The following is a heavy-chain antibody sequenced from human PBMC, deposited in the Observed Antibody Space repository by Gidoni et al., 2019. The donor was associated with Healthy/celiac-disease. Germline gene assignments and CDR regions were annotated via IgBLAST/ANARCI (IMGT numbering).Heavy chain of an antibody. Sequence: EVQLLESGGGLVQPGGSLRLSCAASGFTFSSYAMSWVRQAPGKGLEWVSAISGSGGSTYYADSVKGRFTISRDNSKNTLYLQMNSLRAEDTAVYYCAKDRGYCSGGSCYIFDYWGQGTLVTVSS. CDR3: AKDRGYCSGGSCYIFDY. J-gene: IGHJ4*02. CDR1: GFTFSSYA. D-gene: IGHD2-15*01. CDR2: ISGSGGST. V-gene: IGHV3-23*01.